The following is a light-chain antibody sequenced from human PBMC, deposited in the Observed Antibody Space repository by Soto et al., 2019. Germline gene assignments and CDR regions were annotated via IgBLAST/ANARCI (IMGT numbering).Light chain of an antibody. CDR1: QSVRDN. CDR2: GTS. CDR3: QQYDNWPLT. V-gene: IGKV3-15*01. Sequence: EIVMTQSPATLSLSPGERATLSCRASQSVRDNLAWYQQQPGQPPRLLIYGTSIRATGIPARFSGGASGTEFTLTISSLQSEDLAVYYCQQYDNWPLTFGGGTKVEIK. J-gene: IGKJ4*01.